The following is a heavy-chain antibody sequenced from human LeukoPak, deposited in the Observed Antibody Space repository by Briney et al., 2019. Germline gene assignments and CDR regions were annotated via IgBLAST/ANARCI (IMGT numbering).Heavy chain of an antibody. Sequence: GGSLRLSCAPSGFTFSSYGMHWVRQAPGKGLEGVAVIWYDGSNKYYADSVKGRFTISRDNSKNTLYLQMNSMRAEDTAVYYCARDHYSSLYGSGSYYSVDWFDPWGQGTLVTVSS. CDR1: GFTFSSYG. CDR2: IWYDGSNK. D-gene: IGHD3-10*01. V-gene: IGHV3-33*01. CDR3: ARDHYSSLYGSGSYYSVDWFDP. J-gene: IGHJ5*02.